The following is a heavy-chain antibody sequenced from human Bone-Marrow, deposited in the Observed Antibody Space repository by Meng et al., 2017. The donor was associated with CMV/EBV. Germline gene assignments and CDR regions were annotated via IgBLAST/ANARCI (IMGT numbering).Heavy chain of an antibody. J-gene: IGHJ4*02. V-gene: IGHV1-2*02. CDR1: GYTFTGYY. CDR2: INPNSGGT. CDR3: ARMFDITMIVGRGYYFDY. Sequence: ASVKVSCKASGYTFTGYYMHWVRQAPGQGLEWMGWINPNSGGTNYAQKFQGRATMTRDTSISTAYMELSRLRSDDTAVYYCARMFDITMIVGRGYYFDYWGQGTLVTVSS. D-gene: IGHD3-22*01.